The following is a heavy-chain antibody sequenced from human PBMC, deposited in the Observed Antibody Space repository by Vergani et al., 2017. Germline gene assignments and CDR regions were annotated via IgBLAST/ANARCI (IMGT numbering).Heavy chain of an antibody. D-gene: IGHD3/OR15-3a*01. CDR2: IYTSGST. Sequence: QVQLQESGPGLVKPSQTLSLTCSVSGVSVSSTAFYWNWIRQPAGKGLEWIGRIYTSGSTNYNPSLKSRVTISVDTSKNQFSLKLSSVTAADTAVYYCARGETRTDWLDPWGQGTQVIVSS. V-gene: IGHV4-61*02. CDR1: GVSVSSTAFY. CDR3: ARGETRTDWLDP. J-gene: IGHJ5*02.